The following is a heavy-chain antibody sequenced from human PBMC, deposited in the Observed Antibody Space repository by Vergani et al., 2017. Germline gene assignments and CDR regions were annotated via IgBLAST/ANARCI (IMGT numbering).Heavy chain of an antibody. CDR2: INHSGST. Sequence: QVQLQQWGAGLLKPSETLSLTCAVYGGSFSGYYWSWTRQPPGKGLEWIGEINHSGSTNYNPSLKSRVTISVDTSKNQFSLKLSSVTAADTAVYYCARFRRQLVAGDAFDIWGQGTMVTVSS. CDR1: GGSFSGYY. V-gene: IGHV4-34*01. D-gene: IGHD6-6*01. CDR3: ARFRRQLVAGDAFDI. J-gene: IGHJ3*02.